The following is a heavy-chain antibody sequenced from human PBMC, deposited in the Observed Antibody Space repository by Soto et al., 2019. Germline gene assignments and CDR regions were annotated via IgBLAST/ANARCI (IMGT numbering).Heavy chain of an antibody. CDR3: ARDPVAYCGGDCRTFDY. V-gene: IGHV3-30-3*01. CDR1: GFTFSSYA. Sequence: QVQLVESGGGVVQPGRSLRFSCAASGFTFSSYAMHWVRQAPGKALEWVAVVSYDGSSKYYADSVKGRFTITRDTSNNTLYLQVTSLRAEDTTVYYCARDPVAYCGGDCRTFDYWGQGTPVTVSS. D-gene: IGHD2-21*02. J-gene: IGHJ4*02. CDR2: VSYDGSSK.